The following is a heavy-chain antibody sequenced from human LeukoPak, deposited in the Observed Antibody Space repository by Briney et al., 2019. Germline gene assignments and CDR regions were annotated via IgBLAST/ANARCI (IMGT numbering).Heavy chain of an antibody. V-gene: IGHV3-30*02. CDR1: GFTISDYW. D-gene: IGHD2-15*01. J-gene: IGHJ4*02. Sequence: GGSLRLSCAASGFTISDYWMSWVRQAPGKGLEWVVFIRYDGSNKYYADSVKGRFTISRDNSKNTLYLQMNSLRAEDTAVYYCAKCAGGYSLGLFDYWGQGTLVTVSS. CDR3: AKCAGGYSLGLFDY. CDR2: IRYDGSNK.